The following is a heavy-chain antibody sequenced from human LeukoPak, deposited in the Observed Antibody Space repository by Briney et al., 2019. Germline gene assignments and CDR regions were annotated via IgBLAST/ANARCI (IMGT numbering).Heavy chain of an antibody. CDR1: GYSISSDYY. V-gene: IGHV4-38-2*01. Sequence: SSETLSLTCAVSGYSISSDYYWGWIRQPPGKGLEWIGSISHGGRTYYNPSFKSRVTTSVDTSKNEVSLKLSSVTAADTAVYYRAGIVGNIEVFDYWGQGTLVTVSS. J-gene: IGHJ4*02. CDR3: AGIVGNIEVFDY. D-gene: IGHD1-26*01. CDR2: ISHGGRT.